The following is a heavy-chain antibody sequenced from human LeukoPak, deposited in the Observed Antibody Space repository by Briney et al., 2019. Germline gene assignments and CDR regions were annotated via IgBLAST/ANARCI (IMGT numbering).Heavy chain of an antibody. CDR1: GFTFSSYA. J-gene: IGHJ4*02. D-gene: IGHD3-22*01. V-gene: IGHV3-23*01. CDR2: ISGSGGST. Sequence: GGSLRLSCAASGFTFSSYAMTWVRQAPGKGLEWVSAISGSGGSTYYADSVNGRFTISRDNSKNTLYLQMNSLRAEDTAVYYCAKSMIVVVPKYYFDYWGQGTLVTVSS. CDR3: AKSMIVVVPKYYFDY.